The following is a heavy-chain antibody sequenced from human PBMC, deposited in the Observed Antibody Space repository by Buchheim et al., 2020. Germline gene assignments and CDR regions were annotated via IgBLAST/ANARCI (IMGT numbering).Heavy chain of an antibody. CDR1: RFTFSSYA. Sequence: EVQLVESGGGLVQPGGSLRLSCAASRFTFSSYAMSWVRQAPGKGLEWVSAISGSGGSTYYADSVRGRFTISRDNSKTTLYLQMNSLRAEDTAVYYCAKDRRSVVVTAVYTEYFQHWGQGTL. CDR3: AKDRRSVVVTAVYTEYFQH. D-gene: IGHD2-21*02. J-gene: IGHJ1*01. CDR2: ISGSGGST. V-gene: IGHV3-23*04.